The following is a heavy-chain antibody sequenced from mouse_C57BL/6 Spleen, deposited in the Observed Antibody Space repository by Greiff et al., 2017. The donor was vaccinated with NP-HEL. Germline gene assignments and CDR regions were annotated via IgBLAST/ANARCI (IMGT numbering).Heavy chain of an antibody. J-gene: IGHJ4*01. CDR2: IDPETGGT. D-gene: IGHD1-1*01. Sequence: VQLVESGAELVRPGASVTLSCKASGYTFTDYEMHWVKQTPVHGLEWIGAIDPETGGTAYNQKFKGKAILTADKSSSTAYMELRSLTSEDSAVYYCTRRYYGSLYYAMDYWGQGTSVTVSS. CDR1: GYTFTDYE. V-gene: IGHV1-15*01. CDR3: TRRYYGSLYYAMDY.